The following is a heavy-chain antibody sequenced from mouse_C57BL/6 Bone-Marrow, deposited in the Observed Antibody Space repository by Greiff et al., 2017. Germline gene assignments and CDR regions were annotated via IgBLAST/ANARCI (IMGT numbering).Heavy chain of an antibody. CDR1: GFTFSSYA. J-gene: IGHJ2*01. CDR2: ISDGGSYT. D-gene: IGHD1-1*01. CDR3: ARDTYSYYYGSSYFDY. V-gene: IGHV5-4*01. Sequence: EVKVEESGGGLVKPGGSLKLSCAASGFTFSSYAMSWVRQTPEKRLEWVATISDGGSYTYYPDNVKGRFTISRDNAKNNLYLQMSHLKSEDTAMYYCARDTYSYYYGSSYFDYWGQGTTLTVSS.